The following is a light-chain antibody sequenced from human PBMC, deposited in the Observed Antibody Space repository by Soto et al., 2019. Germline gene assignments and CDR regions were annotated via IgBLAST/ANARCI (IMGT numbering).Light chain of an antibody. J-gene: IGLJ1*01. CDR1: SSDVGSYNL. Sequence: QSALTQPASVSGSPGQSITISCTGTSSDVGSYNLVSWYQQLPGKAPKLIIYEVSKRPSGVSNRFSGSKSGNTASLTISGLQAEDKADYYCCSWAGSNTFYFFGTGTKLTVL. CDR3: CSWAGSNTFYF. CDR2: EVS. V-gene: IGLV2-23*02.